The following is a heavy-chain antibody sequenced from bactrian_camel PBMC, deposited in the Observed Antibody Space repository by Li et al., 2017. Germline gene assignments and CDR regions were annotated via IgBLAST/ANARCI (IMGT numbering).Heavy chain of an antibody. Sequence: VQLVESGGGTVQPGGSLRLSCAASGLAASFSGYYMGWFRQAPGTEREEVAIINRGGSTRYADSVKGRFTISKDYATSTLSLQMNTLKPEDTAVYYCAADPRPCSVVGAVLHKVGYRGRGTQVTVS. CDR2: INRGGST. CDR1: GLAASFSGYY. J-gene: IGHJ4*01. D-gene: IGHD3*01. V-gene: IGHV3S57*01.